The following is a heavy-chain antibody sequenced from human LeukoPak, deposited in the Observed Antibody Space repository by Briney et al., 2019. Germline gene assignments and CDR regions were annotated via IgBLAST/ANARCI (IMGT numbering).Heavy chain of an antibody. D-gene: IGHD3-22*01. J-gene: IGHJ4*02. CDR2: INHSGST. CDR1: GGSFSGYY. CDR3: ARGLYYYVSSGYYYAGGHFDY. V-gene: IGHV4-34*01. Sequence: PSETLSLTCAVYGGSFSGYYWSWIRQPPGPGLELIGEINHSGSTNYNPSLKRRATISVDTSKNQFSLKLSSVTAAATAVYYCARGLYYYVSSGYYYAGGHFDYWGQGTLVTVSS.